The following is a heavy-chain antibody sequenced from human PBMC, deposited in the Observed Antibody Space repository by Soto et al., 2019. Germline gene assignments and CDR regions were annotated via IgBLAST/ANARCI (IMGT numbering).Heavy chain of an antibody. CDR2: ISFEGSKK. CDR3: AKGGSSSARYFDR. D-gene: IGHD6-6*01. CDR1: GFIFSGYG. Sequence: QVQLVESGAGVVQPGGSLRLSCPASGFIFSGYGMHWVRQAPGKGLEWVAVISFEGSKKYYANSVEGRFTISRDNSKNTLFLQMNSLRAEDTAVYYCAKGGSSSARYFDRWGQGALVTVSS. V-gene: IGHV3-30*18. J-gene: IGHJ5*02.